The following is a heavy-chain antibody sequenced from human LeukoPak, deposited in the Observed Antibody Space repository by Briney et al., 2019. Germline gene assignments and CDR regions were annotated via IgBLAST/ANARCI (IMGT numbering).Heavy chain of an antibody. D-gene: IGHD3-3*01. CDR3: ARGPSFGTVDY. Sequence: QAGGSLRLSCAASGFTFSSYAMSWVRQAPGKGLEWVSVIYSGGSTYYADSVKGRFTISRDDSKNTLYLQMNSLRAEDTAVYYCARGPSFGTVDYWGQGTLVTVSS. V-gene: IGHV3-53*01. J-gene: IGHJ4*02. CDR2: IYSGGST. CDR1: GFTFSSYA.